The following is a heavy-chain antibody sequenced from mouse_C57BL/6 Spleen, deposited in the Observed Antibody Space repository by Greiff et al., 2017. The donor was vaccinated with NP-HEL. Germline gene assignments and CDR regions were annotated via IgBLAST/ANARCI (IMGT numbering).Heavy chain of an antibody. V-gene: IGHV1-53*01. CDR1: GYTFTSYW. Sequence: QVQLKQPGTELVKPGASVKLSCKASGYTFTSYWMHWVKQRPGQGLEWIGNINPSNGGTNYNEKFKSKATLTVDKSSSTAYMQLSSLTSEDSAVYYCARGGLLLRPLAYWGQGTLVTVSA. CDR3: ARGGLLLRPLAY. J-gene: IGHJ3*01. CDR2: INPSNGGT. D-gene: IGHD1-1*01.